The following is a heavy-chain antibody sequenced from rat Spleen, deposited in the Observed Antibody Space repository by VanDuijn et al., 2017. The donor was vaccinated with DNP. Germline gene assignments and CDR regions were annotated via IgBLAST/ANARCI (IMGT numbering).Heavy chain of an antibody. CDR2: ISPSGGGT. J-gene: IGHJ2*01. D-gene: IGHD1-4*01. CDR1: GFTFSDYY. V-gene: IGHV5-25*01. Sequence: EVQLVESGGGLVQPGRSLKLSCAASGFTFSDYYMAWVRQAPRKGLEWVTSISPSGGGTYYRDSVKGRFTISRDNGESSLYLQMNSLKSEDTATYYCARRDYPGALDYWGQGVMVTVSS. CDR3: ARRDYPGALDY.